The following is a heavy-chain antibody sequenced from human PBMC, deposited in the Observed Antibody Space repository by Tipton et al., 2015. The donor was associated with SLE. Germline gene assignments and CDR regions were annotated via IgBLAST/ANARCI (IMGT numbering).Heavy chain of an antibody. V-gene: IGHV4-39*07. CDR1: GDSISISRYY. Sequence: TLSLTCTVFGDSISISRYYWGWIRQPPGQGLEWIGSISYGGTTYYNPSLKGRVTIAVDMSKSQFSLWLRSETAADTAVYYCAKYTVGTMLDYWGPGMLVTVSS. D-gene: IGHD5-12*01. CDR3: AKYTVGTMLDY. CDR2: ISYGGTT. J-gene: IGHJ4*02.